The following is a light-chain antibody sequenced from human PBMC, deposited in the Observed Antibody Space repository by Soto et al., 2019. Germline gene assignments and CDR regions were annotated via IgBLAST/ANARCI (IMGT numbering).Light chain of an antibody. CDR1: QSIVSY. V-gene: IGKV1-39*01. Sequence: DIQMTQSPSSLSVSVGDRVTITCRASQSIVSYLNWYQQKLGKAPKLLIYTASNLQTRIPTRFSGSRSGTDFTLPISNLQPEEFATYSCQQSYSTPRTFGQGTKLEIK. CDR2: TAS. CDR3: QQSYSTPRT. J-gene: IGKJ2*02.